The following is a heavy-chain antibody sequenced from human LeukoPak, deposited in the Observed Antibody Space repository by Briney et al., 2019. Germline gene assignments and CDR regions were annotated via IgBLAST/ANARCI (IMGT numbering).Heavy chain of an antibody. CDR2: TWYDGSNK. Sequence: PGGSLRLSCAASGFTFSSYGMHWVRQAPGKGLEWVAVTWYDGSNKYYADSVKGRFTISRDNSKNTLYLQMNSLRAEDTAMYYCARDRAYYDFWSGYSAQYYFDYWGQGTLVTVSS. CDR1: GFTFSSYG. J-gene: IGHJ4*02. CDR3: ARDRAYYDFWSGYSAQYYFDY. V-gene: IGHV3-33*01. D-gene: IGHD3-3*01.